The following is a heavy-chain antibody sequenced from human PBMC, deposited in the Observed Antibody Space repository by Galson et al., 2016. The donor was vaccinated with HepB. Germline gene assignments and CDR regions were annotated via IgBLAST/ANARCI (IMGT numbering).Heavy chain of an antibody. V-gene: IGHV1-24*01. J-gene: IGHJ4*02. CDR2: LDPEEGKK. D-gene: IGHD2-21*01. Sequence: SVKVSCKVSGFTLTELSIHWMRQAPGKGLEWMGGLDPEEGKKVYSQKFQGRVIMPEDTSTDTAYMELSSLRSEDTAVYYCVTDPVVVGGGYWGQGTPVIVSS. CDR3: VTDPVVVGGGY. CDR1: GFTLTELS.